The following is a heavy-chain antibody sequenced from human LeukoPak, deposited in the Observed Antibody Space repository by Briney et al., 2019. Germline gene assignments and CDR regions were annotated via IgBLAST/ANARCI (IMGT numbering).Heavy chain of an antibody. D-gene: IGHD2-2*01. CDR1: GGTINNFA. J-gene: IGHJ6*03. CDR2: LSPVLA. V-gene: IGHV1-69*06. Sequence: SVKVSCKVAGGTINNFAISWVRQAPGQGLEWMGGLSPVLATYAQKFQGRVTMTEDTSTDTAYMELSSLRSEDTAVYYCATLPNINRPDIVVVPAAQHYYYYYMDVWGKGTTVTVSS. CDR3: ATLPNINRPDIVVVPAAQHYYYYYMDV.